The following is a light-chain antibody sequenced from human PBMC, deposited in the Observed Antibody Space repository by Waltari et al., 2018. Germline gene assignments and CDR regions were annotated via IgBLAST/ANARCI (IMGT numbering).Light chain of an antibody. Sequence: QSVLTQPPSASGTPGQRVTISCSGSSFNIGSNTVNWYRQFPGTAPKLLIYNNDQRPPRVPVRFSGSNSGTSASLAISGLQSEHEADYYCAAWDDSLNGPVFGGGTKLTVL. CDR2: NND. V-gene: IGLV1-44*01. CDR3: AAWDDSLNGPV. CDR1: SFNIGSNT. J-gene: IGLJ3*02.